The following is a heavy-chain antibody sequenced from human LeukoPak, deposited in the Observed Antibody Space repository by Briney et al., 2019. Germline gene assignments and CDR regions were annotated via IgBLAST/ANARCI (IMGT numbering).Heavy chain of an antibody. J-gene: IGHJ5*02. CDR1: GFTFSNYW. Sequence: GGSLRLPSAASGFTFSNYWMHWVRQGPGKGLALVARISTDGSTTSYGDSVKGRFTVSRDNAKNTVYLQMNSLRAEDTGVYYCAKDNSPGWFGPWGQGTLVTVSS. D-gene: IGHD4-11*01. CDR3: AKDNSPGWFGP. V-gene: IGHV3-74*01. CDR2: ISTDGSTT.